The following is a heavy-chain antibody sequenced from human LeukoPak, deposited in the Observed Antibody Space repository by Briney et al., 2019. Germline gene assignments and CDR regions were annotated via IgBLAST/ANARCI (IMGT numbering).Heavy chain of an antibody. Sequence: GGSLRLSCAASGFTFSSYWMHWVRQAPGKGLVWVSRINSDGSSTSYADAVKGRFTISRDNAKNTAYLQMNSPRAEDTAVYYCARAAYDSSGYLTLWGQGTLVTVSS. CDR2: INSDGSST. J-gene: IGHJ4*02. CDR3: ARAAYDSSGYLTL. D-gene: IGHD3-22*01. V-gene: IGHV3-74*01. CDR1: GFTFSSYW.